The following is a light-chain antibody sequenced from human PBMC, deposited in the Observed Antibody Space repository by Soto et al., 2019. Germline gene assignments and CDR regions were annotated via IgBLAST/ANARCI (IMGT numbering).Light chain of an antibody. CDR3: QQYNNWPWT. CDR2: GAS. Sequence: EIVMTQSPATLSVSRGERATLSCMAIQSVSSNLAWYQQKPGQAPRLLIYGASTRSTGIPARFSGSGSGTEFTLTISNLQSEDFAVYYCQQYNNWPWTFGQGTKVDIK. CDR1: QSVSSN. V-gene: IGKV3-15*01. J-gene: IGKJ1*01.